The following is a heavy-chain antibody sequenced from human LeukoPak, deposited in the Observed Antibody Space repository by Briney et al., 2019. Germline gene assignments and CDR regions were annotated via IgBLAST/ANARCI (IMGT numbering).Heavy chain of an antibody. CDR2: ISDSGTST. CDR1: GFTFSNSA. D-gene: IGHD3-3*01. Sequence: GGSLRLSCAASGFTFSNSARNWVRQAPGKGLEWVSGISDSGTSTYYADSVKGRFTISRDNSKNTLYLQMNSLRAEDTAVYYCAREPPYHDFLSGHYSLDYWGQGILVTVSS. J-gene: IGHJ4*02. CDR3: AREPPYHDFLSGHYSLDY. V-gene: IGHV3-23*01.